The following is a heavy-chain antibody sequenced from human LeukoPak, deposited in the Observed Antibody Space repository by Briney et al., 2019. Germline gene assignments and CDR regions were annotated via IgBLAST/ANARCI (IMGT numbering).Heavy chain of an antibody. J-gene: IGHJ6*03. CDR2: INPNSGGT. CDR3: ASMYSSSSPYYYYMDV. CDR1: GYTFTGYY. V-gene: IGHV1-2*04. D-gene: IGHD6-6*01. Sequence: ASVKVSCKASGYTFTGYYMHWVRQAPGQGLEWMGWINPNSGGTNYAQKFQGWVTMTRDTSISTAYMELSSLRSEDTAVYYCASMYSSSSPYYYYMDVWGKGTTVTVSS.